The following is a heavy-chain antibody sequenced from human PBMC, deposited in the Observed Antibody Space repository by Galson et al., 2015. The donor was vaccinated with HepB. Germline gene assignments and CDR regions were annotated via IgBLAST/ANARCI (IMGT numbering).Heavy chain of an antibody. Sequence: SLRLSCAASGFTFSADAMHWVRQFPGKGLVWVSRLFRDGRDPRYADSVKGRFTISRDNAKNTLYLQLNSLRAEDTAVYYCARGRNFAFDVWGQGTTVTVSS. J-gene: IGHJ6*02. CDR1: GFTFSADA. D-gene: IGHD1-1*01. CDR3: ARGRNFAFDV. V-gene: IGHV3-74*01. CDR2: LFRDGRDP.